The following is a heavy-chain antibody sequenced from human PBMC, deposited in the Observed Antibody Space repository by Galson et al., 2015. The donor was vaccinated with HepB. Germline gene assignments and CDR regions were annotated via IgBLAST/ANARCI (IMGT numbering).Heavy chain of an antibody. Sequence: SCKASGGTVSSYAISWVRQAPGQGLEWMGGIIPIFGITNYAQRFQGRVTITADKSTSTGYMELSRLRSEDTAVYYCARDNAGYTSRWVYGMDVWGQGTTVTVSS. D-gene: IGHD6-13*01. CDR3: ARDNAGYTSRWVYGMDV. V-gene: IGHV1-69*17. CDR1: GGTVSSYA. J-gene: IGHJ6*02. CDR2: IIPIFGIT.